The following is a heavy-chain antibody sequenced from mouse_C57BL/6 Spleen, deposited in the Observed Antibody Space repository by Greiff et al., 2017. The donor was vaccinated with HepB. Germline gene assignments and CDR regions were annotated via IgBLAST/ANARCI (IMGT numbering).Heavy chain of an antibody. CDR1: GFTFSDFY. V-gene: IGHV7-1*01. D-gene: IGHD2-4*01. Sequence: EVKLMESGGGLVQSGRSLRLSCATSGFTFSDFYMEWVRQAPGKGLEWIAASRNKANDYTTEYSASVKGRFIVSRDTSQSILYLQMNALRAEDTAIYYCAREDYGFDYWGQGTTLTVSS. CDR3: AREDYGFDY. CDR2: SRNKANDYTT. J-gene: IGHJ2*01.